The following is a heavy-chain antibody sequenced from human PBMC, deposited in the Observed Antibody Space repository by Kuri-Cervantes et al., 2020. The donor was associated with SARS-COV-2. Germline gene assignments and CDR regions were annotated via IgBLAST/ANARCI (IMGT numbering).Heavy chain of an antibody. CDR2: IIPIFGTA. CDR1: GGTFSSYA. D-gene: IGHD2-2*01. V-gene: IGHV1-69*13. CDR3: ASAGYQLLSGWFDP. Sequence: SVKVSCKASGGTFSSYAISWVRQAPGQGLEWMGGIIPIFGTANYAQKFQGRVTITADESTSTAYMELSSLRSEDTAVYYCASAGYQLLSGWFDPWGQGTRVPGSS. J-gene: IGHJ5*02.